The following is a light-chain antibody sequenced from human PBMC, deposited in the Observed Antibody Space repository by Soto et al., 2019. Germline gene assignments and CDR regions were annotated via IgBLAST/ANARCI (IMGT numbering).Light chain of an antibody. Sequence: QSALTQPASVSGSPGQSITISCSGTSSDVGRFDYVSWYQQHPGKAPKLMIYDVSKRPSGVSNRFSGSKSGNTASLTISGLQAVDEAHSYCSSYTGSSPLVVFGGGTKVTVL. CDR3: SSYTGSSPLVV. CDR2: DVS. J-gene: IGLJ2*01. V-gene: IGLV2-14*01. CDR1: SSDVGRFDY.